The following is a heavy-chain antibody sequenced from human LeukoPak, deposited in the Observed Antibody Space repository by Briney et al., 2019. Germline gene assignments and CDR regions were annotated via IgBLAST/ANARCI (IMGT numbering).Heavy chain of an antibody. D-gene: IGHD1-1*01. V-gene: IGHV1-18*01. Sequence: ASVKVSCKASGYTFTSYGISWVRQAPGQGLEWMGWISAYNGNTNYAQKLQGRVTMTTDTSTSTAYMELRSLRSDDTAVYYCARKAGTTIKDYYYYYGMDVWGQGATVTVSS. CDR2: ISAYNGNT. CDR3: ARKAGTTIKDYYYYYGMDV. CDR1: GYTFTSYG. J-gene: IGHJ6*02.